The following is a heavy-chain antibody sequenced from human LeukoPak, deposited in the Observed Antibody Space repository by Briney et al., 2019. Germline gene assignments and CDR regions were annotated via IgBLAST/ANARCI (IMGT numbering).Heavy chain of an antibody. D-gene: IGHD6-19*01. CDR3: ARDGSSGWYWVDY. J-gene: IGHJ4*02. Sequence: GGSLRLSCAASGFTFSSYSMNWVRQAPGKGLEWVAVIWYDGSNKYYADSVKGRFTISRDSSKNTLYLQMNSLRAEDTAVYYCARDGSSGWYWVDYWGQGTLVTVSS. CDR1: GFTFSSYS. V-gene: IGHV3-33*08. CDR2: IWYDGSNK.